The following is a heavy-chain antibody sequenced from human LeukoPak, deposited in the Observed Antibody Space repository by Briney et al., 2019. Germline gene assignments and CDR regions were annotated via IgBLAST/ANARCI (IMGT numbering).Heavy chain of an antibody. J-gene: IGHJ4*02. CDR3: ARVLPSHGDYGEGFDY. V-gene: IGHV1-18*01. CDR2: ISAYNGNT. CDR1: GYTFTTYG. Sequence: GVSVKVSCKASGYTFTTYGSSWVRQAPGQGLEWMGWISAYNGNTNFAQKFQGRVTITADESTSTAYMELSSLRSEDTAVYYCARVLPSHGDYGEGFDYWGQGTLVTVSS. D-gene: IGHD4-17*01.